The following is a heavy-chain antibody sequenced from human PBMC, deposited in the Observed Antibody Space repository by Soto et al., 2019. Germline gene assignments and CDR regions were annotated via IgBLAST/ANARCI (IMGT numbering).Heavy chain of an antibody. CDR1: GGSISSGDYY. CDR2: IYYSGST. D-gene: IGHD2-15*01. J-gene: IGHJ4*02. V-gene: IGHV4-30-4*01. Sequence: SETLSLTCTVSGGSISSGDYYWSWIRQPRGKGLEWIGYIYYSGSTYYNPSLKSRVTISVDTSKNQFSLKLSSVTAADTAVYYCARDRSKCSGGSCYAFGIDYWGQGTLVTVSS. CDR3: ARDRSKCSGGSCYAFGIDY.